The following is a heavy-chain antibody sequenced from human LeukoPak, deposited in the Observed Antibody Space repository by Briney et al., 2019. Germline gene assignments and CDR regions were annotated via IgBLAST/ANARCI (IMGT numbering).Heavy chain of an antibody. V-gene: IGHV3-48*04. CDR1: GFTFSRYG. D-gene: IGHD3-22*01. Sequence: GGSLRLSCAASGFTFSRYGMHWVRQAPGKGLEWVSYISAISSSSTYYADSVKGRFTISRDNAKNSLYLQMNSLRAEDTAVYYCARDFHRRYYDSSGYNAFDIWGQGTMVTVSS. J-gene: IGHJ3*02. CDR3: ARDFHRRYYDSSGYNAFDI. CDR2: ISAISSSST.